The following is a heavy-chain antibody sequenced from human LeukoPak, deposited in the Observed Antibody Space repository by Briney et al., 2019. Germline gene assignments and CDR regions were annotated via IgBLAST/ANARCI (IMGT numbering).Heavy chain of an antibody. CDR2: IKQDGSQK. D-gene: IGHD2-21*02. J-gene: IGHJ4*02. Sequence: PGGSLRLSCAASGFTLSRNWMSWVRQAPGKGLEWVANIKQDGSQKYYVGSVNCRFTISRDNAKNSLYLQMDSLRAEDTAVYYCARGFCSAGDCFYFDVWGQGTVVTVSS. V-gene: IGHV3-7*04. CDR1: GFTLSRNW. CDR3: ARGFCSAGDCFYFDV.